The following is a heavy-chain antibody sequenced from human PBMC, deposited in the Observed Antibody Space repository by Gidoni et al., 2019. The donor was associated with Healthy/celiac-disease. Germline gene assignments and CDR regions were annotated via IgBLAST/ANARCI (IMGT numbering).Heavy chain of an antibody. CDR1: GGTFSSYA. Sequence: QVQLVQSGAEVKKPGSSVKVSCKASGGTFSSYAISWVRQAPGHGLEWMGGIIPIFGTANYAQKFQGRVTITADESTSTAYMELSSLRSEDTAVYYCARDRAYYDSSGYYSGFDYWGQGTLVTVSS. D-gene: IGHD3-22*01. CDR3: ARDRAYYDSSGYYSGFDY. CDR2: IIPIFGTA. J-gene: IGHJ4*02. V-gene: IGHV1-69*01.